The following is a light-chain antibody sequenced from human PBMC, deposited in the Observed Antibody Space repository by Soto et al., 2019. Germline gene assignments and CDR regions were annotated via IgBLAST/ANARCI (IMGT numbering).Light chain of an antibody. J-gene: IGKJ4*01. Sequence: EIVLTQSPATLSLSPGERATLSCRASQSVSTYLAWYHQKPGQAPRLLIYDTFNRATGIPARFSGSGSGTDFTLTISSLEPEDFAVYYCQQRSYWLTFGEGTKVDI. CDR2: DTF. V-gene: IGKV3-11*01. CDR1: QSVSTY. CDR3: QQRSYWLT.